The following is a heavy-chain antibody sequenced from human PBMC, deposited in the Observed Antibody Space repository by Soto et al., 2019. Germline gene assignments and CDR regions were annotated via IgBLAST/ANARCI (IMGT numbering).Heavy chain of an antibody. D-gene: IGHD5-18*01. CDR1: GDSISTNNVA. V-gene: IGHV6-1*01. Sequence: QVQLQQSGPGLVKPSQTLSLTCAISGDSISTNNVAWNWIRQSPSGGLEWLGRTGYTSKWYNDYAVSVKSRITINPDTSKNQFSLQLNAVTPDDTAVYYCARGKNSAFDYWGQGTLVNVSS. CDR3: ARGKNSAFDY. CDR2: TGYTSKWYN. J-gene: IGHJ4*02.